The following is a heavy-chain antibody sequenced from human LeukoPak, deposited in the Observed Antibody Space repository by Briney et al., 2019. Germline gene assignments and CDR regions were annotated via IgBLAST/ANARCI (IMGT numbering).Heavy chain of an antibody. CDR1: GGSFSDYY. CDR3: ARGAYDFWSGYYYPGYYYYMDV. D-gene: IGHD3-3*01. CDR2: IYYTGST. J-gene: IGHJ6*03. V-gene: IGHV4-59*12. Sequence: SETLSLTCAVYGGSFSDYYWTWIRQPPGKGLEWIGYIYYTGSTSYNPSLRSRVTMSADTSKNQFSLKLSSVTAADTAVYYCARGAYDFWSGYYYPGYYYYMDVWGKGTTVTVSS.